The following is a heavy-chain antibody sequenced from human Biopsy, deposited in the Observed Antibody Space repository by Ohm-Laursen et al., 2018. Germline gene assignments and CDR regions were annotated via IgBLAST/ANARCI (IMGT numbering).Heavy chain of an antibody. CDR2: IFYRGST. J-gene: IGHJ5*02. CDR3: ARDYDTSGYYYVS. CDR1: GGSISNNNYY. V-gene: IGHV4-39*02. D-gene: IGHD3-22*01. Sequence: SQTLSLTCTVSGGSISNNNYYWGWIRQPPGKGLERIGSIFYRGSTHYKPSFKSRVNISVDTSKNHFSLKLNSVTAADTAVYYCARDYDTSGYYYVSWGQGTLVTVSS.